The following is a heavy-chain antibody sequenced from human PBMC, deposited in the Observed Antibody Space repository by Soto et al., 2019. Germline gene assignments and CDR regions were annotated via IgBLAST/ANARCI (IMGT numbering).Heavy chain of an antibody. J-gene: IGHJ4*02. V-gene: IGHV3-72*01. CDR1: GFMFSDHY. D-gene: IGHD2-2*01. CDR3: VRRPLVPGAMLDLYCLDY. Sequence: PGGSLRRSWAASGFMFSDHYMDWVRQAPGKGLEWVGRIRNKPNSYTTEYAASVKGRFTISRDDSKNSLYLQMNTLKTEDTAVYYCVRRPLVPGAMLDLYCLDYWGQGTLVTVSS. CDR2: IRNKPNSYTT.